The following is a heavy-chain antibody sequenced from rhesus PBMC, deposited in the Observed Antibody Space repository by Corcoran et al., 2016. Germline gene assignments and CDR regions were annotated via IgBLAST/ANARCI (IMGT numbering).Heavy chain of an antibody. CDR2: ISGSGGST. CDR3: ARERDGADFDY. CDR1: GGSISSNY. V-gene: IGHV4-173*01. J-gene: IGHJ4*01. D-gene: IGHD3-34*01. Sequence: QLQLQESGPGLVKPSETLSLTCAAAGGSISSNYWTWIRPPPGKGLEWIGRISGSGGSTDYNPSLKSRVTISTDTSKNQFSLKLSSVTAADTAVYYCARERDGADFDYWGQGVLVTVSS.